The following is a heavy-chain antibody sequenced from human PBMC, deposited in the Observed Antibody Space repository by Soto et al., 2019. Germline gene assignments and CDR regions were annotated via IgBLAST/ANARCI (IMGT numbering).Heavy chain of an antibody. CDR3: ARGGCSSGSCHTPVEYYGLDV. CDR2: IKQDGSEK. D-gene: IGHD2-15*01. J-gene: IGHJ6*02. Sequence: EVQLVESGGGLVQPGGSLRLSCAASGFTFNTYWMSWVRQAPGKGLEWVANIKQDGSEKYYGDSVWGRFTISRDNAKNSLYLQMNSLRADDTAIYYCARGGCSSGSCHTPVEYYGLDVWGQGTTVTVSS. V-gene: IGHV3-7*05. CDR1: GFTFNTYW.